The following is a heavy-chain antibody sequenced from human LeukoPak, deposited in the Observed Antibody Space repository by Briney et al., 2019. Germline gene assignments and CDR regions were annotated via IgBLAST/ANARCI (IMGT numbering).Heavy chain of an antibody. D-gene: IGHD2-21*01. CDR2: IISMFATT. CDR1: GGIFGRHG. J-gene: IGHJ4*02. V-gene: IGHV1-69*01. CDR3: SRVPVVSMTPLYFFDF. Sequence: SVNVSCKASGGIFGRHGITWVRQAPGQGLEWMGGIISMFATTIYAEKFQCRLTITADESTRTAYMERKSLTYEPRVGECGSRVPVVSMTPLYFFDFWGQGTLVTVSS.